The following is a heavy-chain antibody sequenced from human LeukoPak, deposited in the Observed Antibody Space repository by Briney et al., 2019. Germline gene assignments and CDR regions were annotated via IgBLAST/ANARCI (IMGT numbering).Heavy chain of an antibody. V-gene: IGHV1-2*02. Sequence: ASVKVSCKASGYTFTGYYMHWVRQAPGQGLERMGWINPNSGGTNYAQKFQGRVTMTRDTSISTAYMELSRLRSDDTAVYYCARTRESYSSGWYSDYWGQGTLVTVSS. CDR1: GYTFTGYY. J-gene: IGHJ4*02. CDR3: ARTRESYSSGWYSDY. D-gene: IGHD6-19*01. CDR2: INPNSGGT.